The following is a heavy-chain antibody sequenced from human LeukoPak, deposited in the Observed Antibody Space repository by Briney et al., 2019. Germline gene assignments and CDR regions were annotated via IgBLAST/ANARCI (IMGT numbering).Heavy chain of an antibody. CDR3: ARVVEDRYCSSTSCRSNWFDP. D-gene: IGHD2-2*01. J-gene: IGHJ5*02. Sequence: PSGTLSLTCAVSGGSISTSNWWSWVRQPPGKGLEWIGEIYRSGGTNYNPSLWGRVTISVDRSKNQFSLKLSSVTAADTAVYYCARVVEDRYCSSTSCRSNWFDPWGQGTLVTVSS. CDR2: IYRSGGT. V-gene: IGHV4-4*02. CDR1: GGSISTSNW.